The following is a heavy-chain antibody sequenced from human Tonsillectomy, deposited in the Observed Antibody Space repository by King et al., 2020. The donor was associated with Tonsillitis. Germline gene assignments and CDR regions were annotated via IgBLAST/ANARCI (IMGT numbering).Heavy chain of an antibody. J-gene: IGHJ4*02. CDR1: GFTFSSYS. V-gene: IGHV3-21*01. CDR3: ASARTDFWSGYYFSRFDY. D-gene: IGHD3-3*01. CDR2: ISSSSSYI. Sequence: VQLVESGGGLVKSGGSLRLSCAASGFTFSSYSMNWVRQAPGKGLEWVSSISSSSSYIYYADSVKGRFTISRDNAKNSLYLQMNSLRAEDTAVYYCASARTDFWSGYYFSRFDYWGQGTLVIVSS.